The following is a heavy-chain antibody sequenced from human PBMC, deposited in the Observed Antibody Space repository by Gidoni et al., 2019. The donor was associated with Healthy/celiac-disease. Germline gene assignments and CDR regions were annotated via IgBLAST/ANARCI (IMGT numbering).Heavy chain of an antibody. CDR3: ARVHCSGGSCYLGESDY. V-gene: IGHV4-59*01. D-gene: IGHD2-15*01. CDR2: IYYSGST. Sequence: QVQLQESGPGLVKPSETLSLTCTVSGGSISSDYWSWIRQPPGKGLEWIGYIYYSGSTNYNPSLKSRVTISVDTSKNQFSLKLSSVTAADTAVYYCARVHCSGGSCYLGESDYWGQGTLVTVSS. CDR1: GGSISSDY. J-gene: IGHJ4*02.